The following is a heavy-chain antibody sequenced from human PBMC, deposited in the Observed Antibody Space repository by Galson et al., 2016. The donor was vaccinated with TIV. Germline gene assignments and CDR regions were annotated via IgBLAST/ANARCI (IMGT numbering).Heavy chain of an antibody. D-gene: IGHD3-22*01. J-gene: IGHJ4*02. CDR1: GFSLSTSGVC. V-gene: IGHV2-70*11. CDR2: IDWDDDK. Sequence: PALVKPTQTLTLTCTFSGFSLSTSGVCVSWIRQPPGKALEWLARIDWDDDKKYSPFLKTRLTISKDTSKNQLGLTMTNTDPVDTATYYCARTLFSENDGYWIDYWGQGALVTVSS. CDR3: ARTLFSENDGYWIDY.